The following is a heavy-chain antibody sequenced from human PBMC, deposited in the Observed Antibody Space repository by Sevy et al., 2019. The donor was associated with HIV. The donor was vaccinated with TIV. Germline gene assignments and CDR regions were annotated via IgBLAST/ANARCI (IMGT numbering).Heavy chain of an antibody. Sequence: GGSLRLSCAASGLTFSSYAMSWVRQAPGKGLEWVSAISGSGGSTYYADSVKGRFTISRDNSKNTLYLQMNSLRAEDTAVYYCAKENYHYDSSGRPGGWFDPWGQGTLVTVSS. CDR3: AKENYHYDSSGRPGGWFDP. CDR1: GLTFSSYA. CDR2: ISGSGGST. D-gene: IGHD3-22*01. V-gene: IGHV3-23*01. J-gene: IGHJ5*02.